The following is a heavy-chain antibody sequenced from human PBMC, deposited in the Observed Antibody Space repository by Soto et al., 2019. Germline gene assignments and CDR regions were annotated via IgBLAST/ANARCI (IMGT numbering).Heavy chain of an antibody. CDR2: IYYSGST. Sequence: QVQLQESGPGLVKPSETLSLTCTVSGGSISSYYWSWIRQPPGKGLEWIGYIYYSGSTNYNPSLKSRVTISVDTSKNQFSLKLSSVTAADTAVYYCASSAGPNYFDYWGQGTLVTVSS. J-gene: IGHJ4*02. D-gene: IGHD6-13*01. CDR3: ASSAGPNYFDY. V-gene: IGHV4-59*01. CDR1: GGSISSYY.